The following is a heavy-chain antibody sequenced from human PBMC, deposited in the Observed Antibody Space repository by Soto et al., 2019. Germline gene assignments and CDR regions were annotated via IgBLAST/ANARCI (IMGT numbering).Heavy chain of an antibody. Sequence: AASVKVSCKASGYKFTTYFIHWVRQAPGQGLEWMGMIHPSGDTGYAQKFPGRVTMTIDTSTTTAYMELRNLTSEDTAVYFSVRRYCKTPPGSGDFQFWGQGTPVTFSS. CDR3: VRRYCKTPPGSGDFQF. CDR2: IHPSGDT. V-gene: IGHV1-46*01. CDR1: GYKFTTYF. J-gene: IGHJ1*01. D-gene: IGHD2-15*01.